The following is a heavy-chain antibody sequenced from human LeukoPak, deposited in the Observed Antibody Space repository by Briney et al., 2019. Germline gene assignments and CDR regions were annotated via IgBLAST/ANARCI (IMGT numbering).Heavy chain of an antibody. CDR2: ISYDGSNK. CDR3: ARDSGFSGAQRGEF. V-gene: IGHV3-30*04. J-gene: IGHJ4*02. D-gene: IGHD3-10*01. CDR1: GFTFSNYA. Sequence: PGGSLRPSCAASGFTFSNYAIHWVRRPPGKGLEWVAVISYDGSNKFYADSVKGRFTISRDNSKNSLYLQMNSLRADDTAVYYCARDSGFSGAQRGEFWGQGTLVTVSS.